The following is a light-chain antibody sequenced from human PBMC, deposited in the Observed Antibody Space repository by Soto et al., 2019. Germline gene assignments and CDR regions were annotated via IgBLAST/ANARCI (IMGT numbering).Light chain of an antibody. Sequence: QSVLTQPPSVSAAPGQKVTISCSGSSSNIGNNYVSWYQHLPGTAPKVLIYDNNKRPSGIPDRFSGSKSGTSATLGITGLQTGDEADYYCGTWDSILSVVVFGGGTQLTVL. CDR1: SSNIGNNY. CDR3: GTWDSILSVVV. CDR2: DNN. V-gene: IGLV1-51*01. J-gene: IGLJ2*01.